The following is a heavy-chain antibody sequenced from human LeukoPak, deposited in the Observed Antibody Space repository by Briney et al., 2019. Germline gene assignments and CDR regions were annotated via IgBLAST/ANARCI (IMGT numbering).Heavy chain of an antibody. Sequence: PSETLSLTCTVSGYSISSGYYWGWIRQPPGKGLEWIGSIYHTGSTFYNPSLKSRVTISRDTSENQFSLKLSSVTAADTAVYYCARGIQLGFDPWGQGTLVTVSS. CDR1: GYSISSGYY. CDR2: IYHTGST. J-gene: IGHJ5*02. CDR3: ARGIQLGFDP. V-gene: IGHV4-38-2*02. D-gene: IGHD5-18*01.